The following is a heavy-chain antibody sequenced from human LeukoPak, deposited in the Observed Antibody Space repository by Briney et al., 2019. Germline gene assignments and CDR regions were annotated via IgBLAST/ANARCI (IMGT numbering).Heavy chain of an antibody. CDR3: ARAVRYYYDSSGYFNAFDI. D-gene: IGHD3-22*01. CDR1: GFTFSSYG. V-gene: IGHV3-33*01. J-gene: IGHJ3*02. Sequence: GSLRLSCAASGFTFSSYGMHWVRQAPGKGLEWVAVIWYDGSNKYYADSVKGRFTISRDNSKNTLYLQMNSLRAEDTAVYYCARAVRYYYDSSGYFNAFDIWGQGTMVTVSS. CDR2: IWYDGSNK.